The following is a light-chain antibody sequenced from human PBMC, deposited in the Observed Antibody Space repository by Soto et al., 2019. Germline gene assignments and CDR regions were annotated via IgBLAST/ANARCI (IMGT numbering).Light chain of an antibody. CDR1: RDISNS. V-gene: IGKV1-12*01. J-gene: IGKJ1*01. CDR3: QKTSAFPRT. Sequence: DIQMTQSPSSVSASVGDRLTITCRASRDISNSLAWYQQTPGKAPKLLLRGASSLHRGVPSRFSGGGAGTEFTLTIRSLQPEDFATYYCQKTSAFPRTFGQGTKVDVK. CDR2: GAS.